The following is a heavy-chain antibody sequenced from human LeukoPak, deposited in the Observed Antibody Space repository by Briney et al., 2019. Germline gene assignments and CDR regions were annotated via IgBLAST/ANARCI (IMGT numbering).Heavy chain of an antibody. CDR3: ARVVGWHDYSNYADY. J-gene: IGHJ4*02. V-gene: IGHV3-64*01. Sequence: SGGSLGLSCAASGFTFSSYAMHWVRQAPGKGLEYVSAISSNGGSTYYANSVKGRFTISRDNSKNTLYLQMGSLRAEDMAVYYCARVVGWHDYSNYADYWGQGTLVTVSS. CDR1: GFTFSSYA. D-gene: IGHD4-11*01. CDR2: ISSNGGST.